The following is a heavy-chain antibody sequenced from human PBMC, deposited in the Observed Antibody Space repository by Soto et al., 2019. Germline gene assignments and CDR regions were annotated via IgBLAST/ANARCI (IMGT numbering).Heavy chain of an antibody. CDR1: GFTVSSNY. CDR2: IYSGGST. J-gene: IGHJ6*03. D-gene: IGHD3-3*01. Sequence: GGSLRLSCAASGFTVSSNYMSWVRQAPGKGLEWVSVIYSGGSTYYADSVKGRFTISRDNSKNTLYLQMNSLRAEDTAVYYCASRQFLEWLPEFFGPEYYMDVWGKGTTVTVSS. CDR3: ASRQFLEWLPEFFGPEYYMDV. V-gene: IGHV3-66*01.